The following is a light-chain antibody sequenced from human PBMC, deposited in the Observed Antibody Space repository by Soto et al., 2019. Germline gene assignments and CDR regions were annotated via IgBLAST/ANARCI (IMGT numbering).Light chain of an antibody. Sequence: SYELTQPPSVSVSPGQTASITCSGDKLGDRYACWYQQKPGQSPVLVIYQDNKRPSGIPERFSGSNSGNIATLTISGTQAMDEADYYCQAWDSSIVRFGGGTKSPS. CDR2: QDN. CDR1: KLGDRY. CDR3: QAWDSSIVR. J-gene: IGLJ3*02. V-gene: IGLV3-1*01.